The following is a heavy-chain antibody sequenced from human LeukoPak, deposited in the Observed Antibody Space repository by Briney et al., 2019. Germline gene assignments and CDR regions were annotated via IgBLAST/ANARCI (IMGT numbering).Heavy chain of an antibody. CDR3: ARGSGYDGSRI. J-gene: IGHJ4*02. Sequence: SETLSLTCTVSGDSISSSSYYWGWIRQPPGKGLEWIGYIYASGSTDYNPSLKSRVTISIDTSKSHFSLRLTSVTAADTAIYYCARGSGYDGSRIWGQGTLVTVSS. CDR1: GDSISSSSYY. V-gene: IGHV4-61*05. D-gene: IGHD3-16*01. CDR2: IYASGST.